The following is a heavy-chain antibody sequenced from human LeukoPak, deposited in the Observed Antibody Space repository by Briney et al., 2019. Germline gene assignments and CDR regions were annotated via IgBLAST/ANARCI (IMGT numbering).Heavy chain of an antibody. CDR2: IYSGGST. CDR1: GFTVSSNY. Sequence: GGSLRLSCAASGFTVSSNYMSWVRQAPAKGLEWVSVIYSGGSTYYADSVKGRFTISRDNSKNTLYLQMNSLRAEDTAVYYCARDPPLSGFDYWGQGTLVTVSS. D-gene: IGHD6-25*01. CDR3: ARDPPLSGFDY. J-gene: IGHJ4*02. V-gene: IGHV3-66*01.